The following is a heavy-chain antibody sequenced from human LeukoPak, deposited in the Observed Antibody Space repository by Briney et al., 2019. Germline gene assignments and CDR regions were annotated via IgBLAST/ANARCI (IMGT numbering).Heavy chain of an antibody. CDR1: GFTFSSYG. CDR3: ATRLPYCSSTSCYTAPLY. J-gene: IGHJ4*02. D-gene: IGHD2-2*02. CDR2: IRYDGSNK. V-gene: IGHV3-30*02. Sequence: GGSLRLSCAASGFTFSSYGMHWVRQAPGKGLEWVAFIRYDGSNKYYADSVKGRFTISRDNSKNTLYLQMNSLRAEDTAVYYCATRLPYCSSTSCYTAPLYWGQGTLVTVSS.